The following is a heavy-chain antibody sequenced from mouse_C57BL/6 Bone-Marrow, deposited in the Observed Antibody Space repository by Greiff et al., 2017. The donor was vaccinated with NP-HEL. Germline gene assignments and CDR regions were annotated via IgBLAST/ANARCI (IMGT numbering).Heavy chain of an antibody. CDR3: ARTTVVAYYYAMDY. J-gene: IGHJ4*01. CDR1: GFSLTSYG. V-gene: IGHV2-6*03. D-gene: IGHD1-1*01. CDR2: IWSDGST. Sequence: VQLQESGPGLVAPSQSLSITCTVSGFSLTSYGVHWVRQPPGKGLEWLVVIWSDGSTTYNSALKSRLSISKDNSKSQVFLKMNSLQTDDTAMYYCARTTVVAYYYAMDYWGQGTSVTVSS.